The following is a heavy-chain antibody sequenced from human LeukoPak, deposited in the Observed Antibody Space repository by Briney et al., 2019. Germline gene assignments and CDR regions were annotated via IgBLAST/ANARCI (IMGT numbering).Heavy chain of an antibody. Sequence: SETLSLTCTVSGGSISSGGYYWSWIRQLPGKGLEWIGYIYHSGSTYYNPSLKSRVTISVDRFKNQFSLKLSSVTAADTAVYYCARDGAPGGVVVPAARNWYFDLWGRGTLVTVSS. CDR1: GGSISSGGYY. CDR2: IYHSGST. J-gene: IGHJ2*01. D-gene: IGHD2-2*01. V-gene: IGHV4-30-2*01. CDR3: ARDGAPGGVVVPAARNWYFDL.